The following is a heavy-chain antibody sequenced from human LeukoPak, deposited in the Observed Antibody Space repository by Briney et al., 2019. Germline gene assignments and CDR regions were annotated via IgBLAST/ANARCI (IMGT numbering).Heavy chain of an antibody. J-gene: IGHJ4*02. CDR1: GXSFSGYY. D-gene: IGHD3-10*01. Sequence: SETLSLTCAVYGXSFSGYYWSWIRQPPGKGLEWIGEINHSGSTNYNPSLKSRVTISVDTSKNQFSLKLSSVTAADTAVYYCATVRRYYGSGSKPYFDYWGQGTLVTVSS. CDR3: ATVRRYYGSGSKPYFDY. V-gene: IGHV4-34*01. CDR2: INHSGST.